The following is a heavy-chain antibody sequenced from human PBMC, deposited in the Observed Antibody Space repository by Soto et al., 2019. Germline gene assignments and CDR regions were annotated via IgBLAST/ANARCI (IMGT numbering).Heavy chain of an antibody. J-gene: IGHJ6*03. CDR2: ISAYNGNT. D-gene: IGHD4-4*01. Sequence: ASVKVSCKASGYTFTSYGISWVRQAPGQGLEWMGWISAYNGNTNYAQKLQGRVTMTTDTSTSTAYMELRSLRSDDTAVYYCARDYSNYDVYYYYYYMDVWDKGTTVTVSS. CDR3: ARDYSNYDVYYYYYYMDV. CDR1: GYTFTSYG. V-gene: IGHV1-18*01.